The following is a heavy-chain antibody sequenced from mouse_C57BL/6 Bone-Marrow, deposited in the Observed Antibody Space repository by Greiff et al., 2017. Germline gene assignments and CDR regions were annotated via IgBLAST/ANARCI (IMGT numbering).Heavy chain of an antibody. CDR2: IYIGNGYT. D-gene: IGHD1-1*01. CDR1: GYTFTSYG. V-gene: IGHV1-58*01. Sequence: VQLKQSGAELVRPGSSVKMSCKTSGYTFTSYGINWVKQRPGQGLEWIGYIYIGNGYTEYNEKFKGKATLTSDTSSSTAYMQLSSLTSEDSAIYFCASHYYGSSYPRGYWGQGTTLTVSS. J-gene: IGHJ2*01. CDR3: ASHYYGSSYPRGY.